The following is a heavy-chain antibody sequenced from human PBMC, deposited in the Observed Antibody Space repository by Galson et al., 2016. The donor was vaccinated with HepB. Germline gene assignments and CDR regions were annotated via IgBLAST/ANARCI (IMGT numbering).Heavy chain of an antibody. V-gene: IGHV4-59*08. Sequence: SETLSLTCTVSGGSMRSYYWTWIRQSPGKGLEFIGYIYYSGLTYYNPSLQSRVTISIDMSKNQFSLRLGSVIAADTAVYYCARRSDDAYGSGSLDYWGQGALVTVSS. J-gene: IGHJ4*02. CDR3: ARRSDDAYGSGSLDY. CDR1: GGSMRSYY. CDR2: IYYSGLT. D-gene: IGHD3-10*01.